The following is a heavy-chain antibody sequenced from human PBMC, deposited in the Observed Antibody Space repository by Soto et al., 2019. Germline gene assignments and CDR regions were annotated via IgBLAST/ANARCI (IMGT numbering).Heavy chain of an antibody. Sequence: SVKVSCKASGGTFSSYAISWVRQAPGQGLEWMGGIIPIFGTANYAQKFQGRVTITADESTSTAYMELSSLRSEDTAVYYCARGLWELPPYYYYGIDVWGQGTTVTVSS. CDR3: ARGLWELPPYYYYGIDV. CDR2: IIPIFGTA. J-gene: IGHJ6*02. CDR1: GGTFSSYA. V-gene: IGHV1-69*13. D-gene: IGHD1-26*01.